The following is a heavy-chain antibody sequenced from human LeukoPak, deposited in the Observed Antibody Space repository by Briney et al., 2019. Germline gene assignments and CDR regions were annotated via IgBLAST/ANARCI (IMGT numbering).Heavy chain of an antibody. Sequence: GGSLRLSCVASGITFNKYWMIWVRQTPGKGLEWVANVNPRGNERHYMDSVEGRFTISRDNAKNTLYLQMNSLRTEDAAVYYCVRRGGGYTNLTPNPLDYWGQGTLVTVSS. D-gene: IGHD5-12*01. CDR2: VNPRGNER. CDR3: VRRGGGYTNLTPNPLDY. CDR1: GITFNKYW. V-gene: IGHV3-7*01. J-gene: IGHJ4*02.